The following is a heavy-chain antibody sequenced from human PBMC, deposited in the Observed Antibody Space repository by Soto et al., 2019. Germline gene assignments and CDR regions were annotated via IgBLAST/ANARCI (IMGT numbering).Heavy chain of an antibody. Sequence: QVQLQESGPGLVKPSETLFLTCTVSGGSVTNSPYYWVWIRQSPRRGLEWVGSTAYHGTGWSLYYTPSLKSRLTISVDTPENGLSLKLTPVTAADSGVYYCASRPLRSGGWYDSWGQGIPVTVSS. J-gene: IGHJ5*01. V-gene: IGHV4-39*02. D-gene: IGHD6-25*01. CDR1: GGSVTNSPYY. CDR2: TAYHGTGWSL. CDR3: ASRPLRSGGWYDS.